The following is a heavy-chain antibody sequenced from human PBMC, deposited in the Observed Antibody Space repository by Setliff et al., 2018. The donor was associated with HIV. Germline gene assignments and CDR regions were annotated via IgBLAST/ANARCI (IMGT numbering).Heavy chain of an antibody. CDR3: ARAPMSAYYYYMDV. CDR1: GGSINNYY. V-gene: IGHV4-4*07. D-gene: IGHD6-25*01. Sequence: SETLSLTCTVSGGSINNYYWNWIRQPAGKGLEWIGRISTSGSTNYNPSLKSRAAMSIDTSKNQLSLKVTSVTAADTAMYYCARAPMSAYYYYMDVWGKGTTVTVSS. CDR2: ISTSGST. J-gene: IGHJ6*03.